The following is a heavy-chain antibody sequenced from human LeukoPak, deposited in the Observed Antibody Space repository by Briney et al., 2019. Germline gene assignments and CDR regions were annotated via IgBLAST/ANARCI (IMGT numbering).Heavy chain of an antibody. CDR3: ARGGVTIFGVVTPGY. D-gene: IGHD3-3*01. Sequence: PGGSLGLSCAASGFTVSSNYMSWVRQAPGKGLEWVSVIYSGGSTYYADSVKGRFTISRDNSKNTLYLQMNSLRAEDTAVYYCARGGVTIFGVVTPGYWGQGTLVTVTS. J-gene: IGHJ4*02. CDR2: IYSGGST. CDR1: GFTVSSNY. V-gene: IGHV3-53*01.